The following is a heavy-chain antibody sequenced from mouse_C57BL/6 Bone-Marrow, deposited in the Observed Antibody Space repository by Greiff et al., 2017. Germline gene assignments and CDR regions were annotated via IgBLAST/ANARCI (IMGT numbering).Heavy chain of an antibody. CDR2: IYPSDSET. CDR3: ARSLLYSSEGWFAY. D-gene: IGHD2-12*01. J-gene: IGHJ3*01. CDR1: GYTFTSYW. V-gene: IGHV1-61*01. Sequence: QVQLQQPGAELVRPGSSVKLSCKASGYTFTSYWMDWVKQRPGQGLEWIGNIYPSDSETHYNQKFKDKATLTVDKSSSTAYMQLSSLTSEASAVYYCARSLLYSSEGWFAYWGQGTLVTGSA.